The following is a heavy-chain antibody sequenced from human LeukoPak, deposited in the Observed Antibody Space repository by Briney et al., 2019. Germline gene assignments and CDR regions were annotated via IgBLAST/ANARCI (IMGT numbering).Heavy chain of an antibody. Sequence: GRSLRFSCAASGFTFSSYAMHWVRQAPGKGLEWVAVISYDGSNKYYADSVKGRFTISRDNSKNTLYLQMNSLRAEDTAVYYCARSGGYCSSTSCYTPDYWGQGTLVTVSS. D-gene: IGHD2-2*02. J-gene: IGHJ4*02. CDR1: GFTFSSYA. CDR3: ARSGGYCSSTSCYTPDY. V-gene: IGHV3-30*01. CDR2: ISYDGSNK.